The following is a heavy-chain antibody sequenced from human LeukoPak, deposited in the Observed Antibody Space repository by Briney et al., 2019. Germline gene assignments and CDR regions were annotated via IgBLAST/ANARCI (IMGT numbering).Heavy chain of an antibody. CDR2: IYPGDSDT. J-gene: IGHJ4*02. D-gene: IGHD1-26*01. Sequence: GESLKISCKGSGYSFTRKWIGWVRQMPGKGLEWMAIIYPGDSDTRYSPSFQGQVTISADKSINTAYLQWSSLKASDTAMYYCARRRDLYSGSYYPFDYWGQGTLVTVSS. CDR3: ARRRDLYSGSYYPFDY. V-gene: IGHV5-51*01. CDR1: GYSFTRKW.